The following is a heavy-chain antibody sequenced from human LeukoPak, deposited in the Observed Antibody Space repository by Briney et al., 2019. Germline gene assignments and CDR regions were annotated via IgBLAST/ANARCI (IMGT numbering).Heavy chain of an antibody. D-gene: IGHD3-16*01. CDR1: GYTFTGDW. J-gene: IGHJ1*01. CDR2: IYPGDSDT. CDR3: ARHTGEGSHFQH. V-gene: IGHV5-51*01. Sequence: GESLKISCKASGYTFTGDWIGWVRQMPGKGLEWMGIIYPGDSDTRYSPSFRGQVIISADKSIRTAYLQWTSLKASDTAMYYCARHTGEGSHFQHWGQGSLVTVSS.